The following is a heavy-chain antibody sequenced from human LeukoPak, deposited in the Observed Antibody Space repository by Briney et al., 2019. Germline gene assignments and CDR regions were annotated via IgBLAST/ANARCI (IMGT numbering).Heavy chain of an antibody. V-gene: IGHV3-23*01. CDR1: GFAFNAYA. CDR3: AKVAEDSNYLLGFCWFNP. CDR2: ISGNGAST. D-gene: IGHD4-11*01. Sequence: GGSLRLSCAASGFAFNAYALSWVRQAPGKGLEWVSTISGNGASTYYADSVKGRFTFSRDNSKNMVYLQMNSLRAEDTAVYYCAKVAEDSNYLLGFCWFNPGGQGTLVSVSS. J-gene: IGHJ5*02.